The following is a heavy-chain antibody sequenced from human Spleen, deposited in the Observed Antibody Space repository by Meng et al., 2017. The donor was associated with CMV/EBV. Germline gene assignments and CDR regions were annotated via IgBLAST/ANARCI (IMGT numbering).Heavy chain of an antibody. Sequence: GESLKISCAASGFTFSSYAMSWVRQAPGKGPEWVSAISGSGGSTYYADSVKGRFTISRDNSKNTLYLQMNSLRAEDTAVYYCAKDYGRGIPGAYGMDVWGQGTTVTVSS. V-gene: IGHV3-23*01. CDR2: ISGSGGST. D-gene: IGHD3-16*01. CDR1: GFTFSSYA. CDR3: AKDYGRGIPGAYGMDV. J-gene: IGHJ6*02.